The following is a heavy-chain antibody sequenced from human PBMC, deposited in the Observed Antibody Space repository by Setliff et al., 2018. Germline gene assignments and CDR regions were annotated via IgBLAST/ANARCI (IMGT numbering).Heavy chain of an antibody. CDR2: VYYNGAA. Sequence: PSETLSLTCTVSGGSLSTYYWSWIRQSPGRGLEYIGYVYYNGAADYSPSLKSRVTLSVDTSKTQFSLKLNSMTTADTAVYYCARGGTYRYFDYWGQGALVTVSS. CDR3: ARGGTYRYFDY. CDR1: GGSLSTYY. V-gene: IGHV4-59*01. J-gene: IGHJ4*02.